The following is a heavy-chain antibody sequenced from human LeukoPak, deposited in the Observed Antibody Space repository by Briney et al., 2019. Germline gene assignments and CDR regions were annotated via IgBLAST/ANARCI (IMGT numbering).Heavy chain of an antibody. CDR2: VHSNGRA. CDR1: GGSISSYY. V-gene: IGHV4-59*01. J-gene: IGHJ4*02. Sequence: PSETLSLTCTVSGGSISSYYWSWIRQPPGKGLEWIGYVHSNGRATYSPSLRSRLTMSVDTSKNEFSLRVKSVIAADTAVYYCARWGGEPHLPFDYWGQGTLVSVSS. D-gene: IGHD3-16*01. CDR3: ARWGGEPHLPFDY.